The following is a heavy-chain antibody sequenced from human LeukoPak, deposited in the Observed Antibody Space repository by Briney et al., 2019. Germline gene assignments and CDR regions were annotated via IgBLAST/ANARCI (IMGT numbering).Heavy chain of an antibody. CDR2: ISYDGSNE. V-gene: IGHV3-30*14. Sequence: GGSLRLSCAASGFPFSNYAMHWVRQAPGKGLEWVAGISYDGSNEYYADSVKGRFTISRDNSKNTLYLQMNSLRAEDTAVYYCARDRESAFDIWGQGTMVTVSS. D-gene: IGHD3-10*01. CDR1: GFPFSNYA. CDR3: ARDRESAFDI. J-gene: IGHJ3*02.